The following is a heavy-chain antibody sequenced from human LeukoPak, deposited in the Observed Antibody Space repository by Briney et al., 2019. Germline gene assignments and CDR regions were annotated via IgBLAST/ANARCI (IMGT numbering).Heavy chain of an antibody. V-gene: IGHV3-21*01. CDR3: ARDLLYGSAPGS. Sequence: GGSLRLSCAASGFTFSSYSMNWVRQAPGKGLEWVSSISSSSSYIYYADSVKGRFTISKDNAKSSLYLQMNSLRAEDTAVYYCARDLLYGSAPGSWGQGTLVTVSS. CDR2: ISSSSSYI. CDR1: GFTFSSYS. D-gene: IGHD3-10*01. J-gene: IGHJ5*02.